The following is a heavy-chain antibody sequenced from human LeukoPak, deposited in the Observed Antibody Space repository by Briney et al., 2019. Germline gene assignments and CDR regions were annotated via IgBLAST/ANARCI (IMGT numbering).Heavy chain of an antibody. J-gene: IGHJ4*02. V-gene: IGHV3-66*01. CDR3: ARDRSELCSGY. Sequence: GGSLRLSCAASGFTVSNNYMSWVRQAPGKGLEWVSVIYSDDSTYYADSVKGRFTISRDNSKNTLYLQMSSLRAEDTAVYYCARDRSELCSGYWGQGTLVTVSS. CDR2: IYSDDST. CDR1: GFTVSNNY. D-gene: IGHD3-10*02.